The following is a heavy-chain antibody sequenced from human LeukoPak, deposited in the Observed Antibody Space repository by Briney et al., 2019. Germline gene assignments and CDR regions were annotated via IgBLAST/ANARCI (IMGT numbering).Heavy chain of an antibody. V-gene: IGHV4-59*01. CDR3: ARDSGGSMHYYYHGMDV. CDR1: GGSISSYY. CDR2: IYYSGST. Sequence: PSETLSLTCTVFGGSISSYYWSWIRQPPGKGLEWIGYIYYSGSTNYNPSLKSRVTISVDTSKNQFSLKLSSVTAADTAVYYCARDSGGSMHYYYHGMDVWGQGTTVTVS. D-gene: IGHD2-15*01. J-gene: IGHJ6*02.